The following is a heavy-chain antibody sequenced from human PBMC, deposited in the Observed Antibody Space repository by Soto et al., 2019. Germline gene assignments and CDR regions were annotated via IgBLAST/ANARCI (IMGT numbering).Heavy chain of an antibody. Sequence: PSETLSLTCAVSGGSIDSGALSLSWIRQPPGKGLEWIGYVTHSGTAYSIPSLNGRLTVSVDSSQTQFSLKLTYVTAADAAFYYCARIHWAQSSLDYWGRGILVTVSS. V-gene: IGHV4-30-2*01. CDR2: VTHSGTA. CDR3: ARIHWAQSSLDY. D-gene: IGHD6-19*01. CDR1: GGSIDSGALS. J-gene: IGHJ4*02.